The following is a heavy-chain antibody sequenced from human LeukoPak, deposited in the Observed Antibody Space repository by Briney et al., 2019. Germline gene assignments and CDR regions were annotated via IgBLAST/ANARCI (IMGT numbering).Heavy chain of an antibody. V-gene: IGHV3-21*01. CDR3: ARPYKPRDSSSLDY. D-gene: IGHD6-13*01. Sequence: GGSLRLSCAASGFTFSTYSMNWVRQAPGKGLEWVSSISSSSSYIYYADSVKGRFTISRDNAKNSLYLQMNSLRAEDTAVYYCARPYKPRDSSSLDYWGQGTLVTVSS. CDR1: GFTFSTYS. CDR2: ISSSSSYI. J-gene: IGHJ4*02.